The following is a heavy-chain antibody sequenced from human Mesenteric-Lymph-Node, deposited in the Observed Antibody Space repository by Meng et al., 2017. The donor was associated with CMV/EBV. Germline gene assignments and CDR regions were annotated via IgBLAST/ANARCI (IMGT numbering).Heavy chain of an antibody. CDR2: IYWDDDK. CDR3: AHKYFGAISFDY. D-gene: IGHD3-10*01. CDR1: GFSLSTSGVG. V-gene: IGHV2-5*02. J-gene: IGHJ4*02. Sequence: TCSGFSLSTSGVGVGWIRQPPGKALEWLTLIYWDDDKRYSPSLKSRLTITKDTSKNQVVLTMTNMDPVDTATYYCAHKYFGAISFDYWGQGTLVTVSS.